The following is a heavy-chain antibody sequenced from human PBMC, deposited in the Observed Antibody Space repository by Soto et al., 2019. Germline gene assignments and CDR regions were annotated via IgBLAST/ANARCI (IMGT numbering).Heavy chain of an antibody. Sequence: SVKVSCKASGGTFSSYAISWVRQAPGQGLEWMGGIIPIFGTANYAQKFQGRVTITADESTSTAYMELSSLRSEDTAVYYCASGSSGYGNYGRTLDYWGQGTLVTVSS. CDR3: ASGSSGYGNYGRTLDY. CDR1: GGTFSSYA. J-gene: IGHJ4*02. D-gene: IGHD4-17*01. CDR2: IIPIFGTA. V-gene: IGHV1-69*13.